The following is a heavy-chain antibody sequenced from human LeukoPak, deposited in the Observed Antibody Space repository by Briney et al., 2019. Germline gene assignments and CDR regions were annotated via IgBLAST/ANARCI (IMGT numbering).Heavy chain of an antibody. J-gene: IGHJ4*02. V-gene: IGHV4-34*01. CDR3: ARERGRGYSYGYRPSGMDY. CDR2: INHSGST. D-gene: IGHD5-18*01. CDR1: GGSFSGYY. Sequence: SETLSLTCAVYGGSFSGYYWSWIRQPPEKGLEWIGEINHSGSTNYNPSLKSRVTISVDTSKNQFSLKLSSVTAADTAVYYCARERGRGYSYGYRPSGMDYWGQGTLVTVSS.